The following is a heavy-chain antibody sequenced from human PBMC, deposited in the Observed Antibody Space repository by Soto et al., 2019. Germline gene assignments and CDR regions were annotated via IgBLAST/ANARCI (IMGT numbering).Heavy chain of an antibody. CDR1: GGSISSGGYS. Sequence: SETLSLTCAGSGGSISSGGYSWSWIRQPPGKGLEWIGYIYHSGSTYYNPSLKSRVTISVDRSKNQFSLKLSSVTAADTAVYYSASGQQLVPNYWGQGTLVTVSS. CDR2: IYHSGST. J-gene: IGHJ4*02. D-gene: IGHD6-13*01. V-gene: IGHV4-30-2*01. CDR3: ASGQQLVPNY.